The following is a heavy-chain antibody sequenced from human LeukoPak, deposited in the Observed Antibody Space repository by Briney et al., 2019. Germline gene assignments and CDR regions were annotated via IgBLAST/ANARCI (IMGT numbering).Heavy chain of an antibody. CDR2: IDYTGTT. CDR1: GGSISRGDYY. V-gene: IGHV4-30-4*01. D-gene: IGHD3-10*01. Sequence: PSETLSLTCTVSGGSISRGDYYWSWIRQPPGMGLEWFGYIDYTGTTHSNPSPKRPITISVDGSKNQFTLTLSDVTAADTAVYYCARAPSHHYGSGSLGMDVWGHGTTVTVS. CDR3: ARAPSHHYGSGSLGMDV. J-gene: IGHJ6*02.